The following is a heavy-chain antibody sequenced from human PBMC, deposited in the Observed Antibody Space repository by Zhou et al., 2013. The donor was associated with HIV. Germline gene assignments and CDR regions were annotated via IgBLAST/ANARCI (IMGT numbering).Heavy chain of an antibody. D-gene: IGHD2-15*01. Sequence: VQLQESGPGLVKPSETLSLTCTVSGGSISSSSYYWGWIRQPPGKGLEWIGSIYTSGSTNDNPSLKSRVTISVDTSKNQFSLKLSSVTAADTAVYYCARRSVVAALDYWGQGTLVTVSS. V-gene: IGHV4-39*07. CDR3: ARRSVVAALDY. J-gene: IGHJ4*02. CDR2: IYTSGST. CDR1: GGSISSSSYY.